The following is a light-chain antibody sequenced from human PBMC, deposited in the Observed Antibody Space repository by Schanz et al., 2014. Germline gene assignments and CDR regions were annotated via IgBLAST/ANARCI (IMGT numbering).Light chain of an antibody. V-gene: IGKV1-12*01. J-gene: IGKJ1*01. CDR2: AAS. CDR1: QGISSW. Sequence: DIQMTQSPSSVSASVGDRVTITCRASQGISSWLAWYQQKPGKAPKLLIYAASSLQSGVPSRFSGSGSGTEFTLTISSLQSEDFAIYYCQQYIKWPPGGWTFGQGTKVEI. CDR3: QQYIKWPPGGWT.